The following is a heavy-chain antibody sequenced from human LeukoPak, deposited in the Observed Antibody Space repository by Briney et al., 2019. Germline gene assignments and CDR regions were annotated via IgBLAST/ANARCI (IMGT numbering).Heavy chain of an antibody. Sequence: SETLSLTCTVSGGSISDYSWSWIRQPPGKGLAWTGNIYYSGSANHNPSLKSRVTISRDTSKNQFSLKLTSVTTADTAVYYCARHRVEEMATILWYFDYWGQGTLVTVSS. D-gene: IGHD5-24*01. CDR3: ARHRVEEMATILWYFDY. V-gene: IGHV4-59*01. CDR2: IYYSGSA. CDR1: GGSISDYS. J-gene: IGHJ4*02.